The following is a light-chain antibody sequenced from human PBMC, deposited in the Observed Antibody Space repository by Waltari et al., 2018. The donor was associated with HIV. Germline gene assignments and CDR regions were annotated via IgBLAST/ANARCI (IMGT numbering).Light chain of an antibody. V-gene: IGLV2-14*03. CDR3: ISFTTTNSPHVL. J-gene: IGLJ2*01. CDR1: SSDVGGYKY. Sequence: QSALTQPASVSGSPGQSITISCTGTSSDVGGYKYVSWYQQHPGKAPKLLIYAVNNRPAWISDRVSGSKAANTASLTISGRQADDEADYYCISFTTTNSPHVLFGGGTKLTV. CDR2: AVN.